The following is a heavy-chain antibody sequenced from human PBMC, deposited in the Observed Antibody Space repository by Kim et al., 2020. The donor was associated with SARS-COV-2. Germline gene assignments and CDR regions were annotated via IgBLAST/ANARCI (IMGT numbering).Heavy chain of an antibody. V-gene: IGHV4-39*01. CDR3: ARRSYYYDSSGYSSCGWFDP. D-gene: IGHD3-22*01. CDR2: IYYSGST. Sequence: SETLSLTCTVSGCSISSSSYYWGWIRQPPVKGLEWIGSIYYSGSTYYNPSLKSRVTISVDTSKNQFSLQLSSVTATDTSVYYCARRSYYYDSSGYSSCGWFDPWGQGTLVTVSS. J-gene: IGHJ5*02. CDR1: GCSISSSSYY.